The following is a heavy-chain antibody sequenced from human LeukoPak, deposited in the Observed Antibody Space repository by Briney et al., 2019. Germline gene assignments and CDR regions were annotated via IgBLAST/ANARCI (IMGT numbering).Heavy chain of an antibody. J-gene: IGHJ4*02. Sequence: GGSLRLSCAAFGFTFSSYSMNWVRQAPGKGLEWVSYISSSSSTIYYADSVKGRFTISRDNAKNSLYLQMNSLRAEGTAVYYCARDTWELLGLLDYWGQGTLVTVSS. V-gene: IGHV3-48*04. D-gene: IGHD1-26*01. CDR1: GFTFSSYS. CDR2: ISSSSSTI. CDR3: ARDTWELLGLLDY.